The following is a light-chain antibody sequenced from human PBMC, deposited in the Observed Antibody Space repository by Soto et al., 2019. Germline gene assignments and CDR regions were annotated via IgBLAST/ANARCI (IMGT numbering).Light chain of an antibody. CDR2: EVN. CDR1: SSDVGAYNY. Sequence: QSALTQPPSASASPGQSVTISCTGTSSDVGAYNYVSWYQQHPGKAPKLMIYEVNKRPSGVPDRFSGSKSGNTASLTVSGLQAEDEADYYCSSYAGSNNLVFGRGTKVTVL. CDR3: SSYAGSNNLV. J-gene: IGLJ2*01. V-gene: IGLV2-8*01.